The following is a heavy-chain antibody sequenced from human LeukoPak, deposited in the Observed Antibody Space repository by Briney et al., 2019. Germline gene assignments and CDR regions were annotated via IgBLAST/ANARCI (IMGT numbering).Heavy chain of an antibody. V-gene: IGHV4-59*01. CDR2: SYYSGST. CDR1: GGSISSYY. D-gene: IGHD3-22*01. Sequence: SETLSLTCTVSGGSISSYYWSWIRQPPPQGLELIGYSYYSGSTNYNPSLKSQVTISVDTSKNQFSLKLSSVPAADTAVSYCARARYDSSGYYYRWFDYWGQGTMVTVSS. J-gene: IGHJ4*02. CDR3: ARARYDSSGYYYRWFDY.